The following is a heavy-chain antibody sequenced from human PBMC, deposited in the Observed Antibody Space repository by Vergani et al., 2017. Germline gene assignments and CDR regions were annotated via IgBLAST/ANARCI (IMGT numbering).Heavy chain of an antibody. J-gene: IGHJ4*02. V-gene: IGHV3-48*02. CDR2: ISSCRSTI. Sequence: EVQLVESGGGLVQPGGSLRLSCAASGFTFSSYSMNWVRHAPGKGLEWVSYISSCRSTIYYADSVKGRFTISRDNATNSLYLQMNSLRDEDTAVYYCASRYCSSTSCYFYWGQGTLVTVSA. CDR1: GFTFSSYS. D-gene: IGHD2-2*01. CDR3: ASRYCSSTSCYFY.